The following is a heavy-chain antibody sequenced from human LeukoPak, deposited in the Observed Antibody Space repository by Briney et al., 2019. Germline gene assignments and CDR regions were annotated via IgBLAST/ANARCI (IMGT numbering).Heavy chain of an antibody. CDR1: GFAFSDYD. CDR3: AREACSFPYCYYGMDV. CDR2: IGTASDA. J-gene: IGHJ6*02. V-gene: IGHV3-13*01. D-gene: IGHD6-13*01. Sequence: GGSLRLSCVASGFAFSDYDMHWVRQATGKGLEWVSAIGTASDAYYPGTVRGRFTVSRDNSKNTLYLQMNSLRAEDTAVYYCAREACSFPYCYYGMDVWGQGTTVTVSS.